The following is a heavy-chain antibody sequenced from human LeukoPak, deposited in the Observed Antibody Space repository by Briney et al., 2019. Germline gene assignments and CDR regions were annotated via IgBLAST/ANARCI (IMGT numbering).Heavy chain of an antibody. V-gene: IGHV1-18*01. D-gene: IGHD5-18*01. CDR1: GYTFSTYG. CDR2: ISANTGNT. CDR3: AREDSATVDY. Sequence: GASVKVSCKASGYTFSTYGITWVRQAPGQGLEWMGWISANTGNTKYAQRLQGRVTMTTDTPTGTAYMELRSLRSDAAAVYYSAREDSATVDYWGQGTLVTVSS. J-gene: IGHJ4*02.